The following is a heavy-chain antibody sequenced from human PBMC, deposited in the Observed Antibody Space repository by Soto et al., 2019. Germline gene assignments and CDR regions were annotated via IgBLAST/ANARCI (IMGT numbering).Heavy chain of an antibody. Sequence: QVQLQESGPGLVKPSETLSLTCTVSGDSISRYYWSWIRLSPGKGLEWIGYIYYSGETNYNPSVNSRVTISVDRSKSQFSLKLSSVTAADTAVYYCARDQGGEFLKGSGMDVWGQGTTVTVSS. CDR3: ARDQGGEFLKGSGMDV. V-gene: IGHV4-59*01. CDR2: IYYSGET. CDR1: GDSISRYY. J-gene: IGHJ6*02. D-gene: IGHD3-10*01.